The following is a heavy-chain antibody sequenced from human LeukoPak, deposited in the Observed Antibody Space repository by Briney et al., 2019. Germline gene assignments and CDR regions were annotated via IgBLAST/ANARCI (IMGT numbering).Heavy chain of an antibody. CDR3: AKVRDAYSSSWYTPYFGY. CDR1: GFTFSSYA. V-gene: IGHV3-23*01. CDR2: ISGSGGST. D-gene: IGHD6-13*01. J-gene: IGHJ4*02. Sequence: GGSLRLSCAASGFTFSSYAMSWVRQAPGKGLEGVSAISGSGGSTYYADSVKGRFTISRDNSKNTLYLQMNSLRAEDTAVYYCAKVRDAYSSSWYTPYFGYWGQGTLVTVSS.